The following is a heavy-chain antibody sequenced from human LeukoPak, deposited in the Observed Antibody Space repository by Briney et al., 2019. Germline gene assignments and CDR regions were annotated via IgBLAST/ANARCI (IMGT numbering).Heavy chain of an antibody. CDR3: AKSAGGNAFDI. J-gene: IGHJ3*02. CDR2: ISYDGSNK. CDR1: GFTFSIYG. V-gene: IGHV3-30*18. Sequence: GGSRRLSCAASGFTFSIYGMHWVRQAPGKGLEWVAVISYDGSNKYYADSVKGRFTISRDNSKNTLYLQMNNLRAEDTAVYYCAKSAGGNAFDIWGQGTMVTVSS. D-gene: IGHD1-1*01.